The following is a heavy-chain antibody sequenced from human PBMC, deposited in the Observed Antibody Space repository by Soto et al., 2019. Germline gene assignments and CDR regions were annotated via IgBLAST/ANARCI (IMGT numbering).Heavy chain of an antibody. Sequence: GASVKVSCKASGFSFSDYFMHWVRQAPGQGLEWMGIINPSGDRTDYAQKFQGRVTITRDTSASTAYMELSSLRSEDTAVYYCARIKNYYGMDVWGQGTTVTVSS. CDR3: ARIKNYYGMDV. J-gene: IGHJ6*02. V-gene: IGHV1-46*01. CDR2: INPSGDRT. D-gene: IGHD3-16*01. CDR1: GFSFSDYF.